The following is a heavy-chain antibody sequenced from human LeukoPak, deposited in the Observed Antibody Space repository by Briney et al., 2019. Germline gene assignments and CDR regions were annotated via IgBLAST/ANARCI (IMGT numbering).Heavy chain of an antibody. Sequence: GGSLTLSCAPSGSSSKVYYFSWNRQAPGKGLEWVSFINVNGGAMYYADFVKGRFTTSRDNAKSSLYLEMNSLRVEDTAVYYCARGPRILAAGSYYFDYWGQGSLVTVSS. CDR2: INVNGGAM. V-gene: IGHV3-11*01. CDR3: ARGPRILAAGSYYFDY. J-gene: IGHJ4*02. D-gene: IGHD6-13*01. CDR1: GSSSKVYY.